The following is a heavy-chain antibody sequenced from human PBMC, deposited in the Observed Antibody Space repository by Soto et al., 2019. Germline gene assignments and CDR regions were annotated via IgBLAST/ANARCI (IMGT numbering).Heavy chain of an antibody. CDR3: ARVGSSGWSPDY. CDR2: IYYSGST. J-gene: IGHJ4*02. V-gene: IGHV4-39*07. D-gene: IGHD6-19*01. Sequence: QLQLQESGPGLVRPSETLSLTCTVSGGSISSRTYYWGWIRQPPGKGLEWIGSIYYSGSTNYNPSLKSRVTISVDTSKNQFSLKLSSVTAADTAVYYCARVGSSGWSPDYWGQGTLVTVSS. CDR1: GGSISSRTYY.